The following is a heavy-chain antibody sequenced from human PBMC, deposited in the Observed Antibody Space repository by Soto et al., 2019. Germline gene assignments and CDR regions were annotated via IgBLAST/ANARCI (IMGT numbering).Heavy chain of an antibody. D-gene: IGHD5-18*01. V-gene: IGHV5-10-1*01. J-gene: IGHJ6*02. CDR3: ATTIQLSRQPPRPYYYYGMDV. CDR1: GYSFTSYW. Sequence: VESLKICCKGSGYSFTSYWISWVRQMPGKGLEWMGRIDPSDSYTNYSPSFQGHVTISADKSISTAYLQWSSLKASDTAMYYCATTIQLSRQPPRPYYYYGMDVWGQGTTVTVSS. CDR2: IDPSDSYT.